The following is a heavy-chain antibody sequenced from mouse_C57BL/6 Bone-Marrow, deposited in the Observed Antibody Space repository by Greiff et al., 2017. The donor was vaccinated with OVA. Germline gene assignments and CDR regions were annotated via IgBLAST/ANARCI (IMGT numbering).Heavy chain of an antibody. Sequence: QVQLKESGAELVRPGASVKLSCKASGYTFTDYYINWVKQRPGQGLEWIARIYPGSGNTYYNEKFKGKATLTAEKSSSTAYMQLSSLTSEDSAVYFCAREEAYGYYFDYWGQGTTLTVSS. V-gene: IGHV1-76*01. CDR3: AREEAYGYYFDY. CDR2: IYPGSGNT. J-gene: IGHJ2*01. D-gene: IGHD6-5*01. CDR1: GYTFTDYY.